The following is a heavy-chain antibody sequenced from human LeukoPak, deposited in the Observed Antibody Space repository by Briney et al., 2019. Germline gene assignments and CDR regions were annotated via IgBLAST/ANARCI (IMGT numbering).Heavy chain of an antibody. CDR2: IYYSGST. CDR3: AIHPAMDSSGWYDGWFDP. CDR1: GGSISSGGYY. J-gene: IGHJ5*02. Sequence: PSETLSLTCTVSGGSISSGGYYWSWIRQHPGKGLEWIGYIYYSGSTYYNPSLKSRVTISVDTSKNQFSLKLSSVTAADTAVYYCAIHPAMDSSGWYDGWFDPWGQGTLVTVSS. V-gene: IGHV4-31*03. D-gene: IGHD6-19*01.